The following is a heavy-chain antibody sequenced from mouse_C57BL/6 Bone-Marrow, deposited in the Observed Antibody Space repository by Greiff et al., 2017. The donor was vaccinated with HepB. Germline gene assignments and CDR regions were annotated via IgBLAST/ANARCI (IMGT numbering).Heavy chain of an antibody. CDR1: GFTFSSYA. V-gene: IGHV5-4*03. Sequence: DVKLVESGGGLVKPGGSLKLSCAASGFTFSSYAMSWVRQTPEKRLEWVATISDGGSYTYYPDNVKGRFTISRDNAKNNLYLQMSHLKSEDTAMYYCARGGTTIVTTWYFDVWGTGTTVTVSS. D-gene: IGHD2-5*01. CDR2: ISDGGSYT. J-gene: IGHJ1*03. CDR3: ARGGTTIVTTWYFDV.